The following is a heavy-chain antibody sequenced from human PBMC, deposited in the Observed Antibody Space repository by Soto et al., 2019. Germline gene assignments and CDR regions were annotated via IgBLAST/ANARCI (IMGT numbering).Heavy chain of an antibody. Sequence: QVQLVQSVAEVKKPGASVKVSCKASGYTFTRYAMHWVRQAPGQGLEWMGWINTGNGNTHYSQKFQGRVTFTRDASATTAYMELSSLTSEDTAVYYCARNVDYFDPWGQGTLVTVSS. CDR2: INTGNGNT. CDR3: ARNVDYFDP. V-gene: IGHV1-3*04. D-gene: IGHD4-17*01. CDR1: GYTFTRYA. J-gene: IGHJ5*02.